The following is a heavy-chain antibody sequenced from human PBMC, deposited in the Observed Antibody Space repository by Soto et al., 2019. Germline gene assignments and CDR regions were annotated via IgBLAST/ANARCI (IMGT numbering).Heavy chain of an antibody. CDR2: INAGNGNT. CDR3: ARDRGVVRGVISHYYYYGMDV. Sequence: ASVKVSCKXSGYTFTSYAMHWVRQAPGQRLEWMGWINAGNGNTKYSQKFQGRVTITRDTSASTAYMELSSLRSEDTAVYYCARDRGVVRGVISHYYYYGMDVWGQGTTVTVSS. V-gene: IGHV1-3*01. D-gene: IGHD3-10*01. J-gene: IGHJ6*02. CDR1: GYTFTSYA.